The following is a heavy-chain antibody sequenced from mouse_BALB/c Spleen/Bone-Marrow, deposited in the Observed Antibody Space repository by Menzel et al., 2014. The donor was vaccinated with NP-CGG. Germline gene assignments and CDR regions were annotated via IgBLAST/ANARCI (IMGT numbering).Heavy chain of an antibody. J-gene: IGHJ3*01. D-gene: IGHD1-1*02. Sequence: VQLQESGAELVRPGSSVKISCKASGYGFTDYWMNWLRQRPGQGLEWIGQIFPVNADTNYKANFKDKVTLTADKSSTTAYMQLNSLTSEDSAVYFCARFAMGSFPYWGQATLVPVTA. CDR2: IFPVNADT. CDR3: ARFAMGSFPY. CDR1: GYGFTDYW. V-gene: IGHV1-80*01.